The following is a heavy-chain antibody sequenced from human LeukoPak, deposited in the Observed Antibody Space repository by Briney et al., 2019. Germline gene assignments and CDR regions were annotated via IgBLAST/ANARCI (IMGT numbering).Heavy chain of an antibody. Sequence: GGSLRLSCVASGFTVSSDFMGWVRQAPRKGRQWLSLISAEGYTYYADSVKGRFTISRDSSKNALYLQMNSLRVEDTALYYCAKGRGGAWGQGTTVTVSS. J-gene: IGHJ6*02. CDR1: GFTVSSDF. V-gene: IGHV3-66*01. CDR3: AKGRGGA. D-gene: IGHD3-10*01. CDR2: ISAEGYT.